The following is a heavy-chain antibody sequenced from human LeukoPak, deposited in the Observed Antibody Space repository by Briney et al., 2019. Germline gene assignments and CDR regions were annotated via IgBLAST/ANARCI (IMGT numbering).Heavy chain of an antibody. CDR2: ISYDGSNK. J-gene: IGHJ4*02. CDR1: GFTFSSYS. V-gene: IGHV3-30*18. Sequence: GGSLRLSCAASGFTFSSYSMNWVRQAPGKGLEWVAVISYDGSNKYYADSVKGRFTISRDNSKNTLYLQMNSLRAEDTAVYYCAKETSDYALTNWGQGTLVTVSS. D-gene: IGHD4-17*01. CDR3: AKETSDYALTN.